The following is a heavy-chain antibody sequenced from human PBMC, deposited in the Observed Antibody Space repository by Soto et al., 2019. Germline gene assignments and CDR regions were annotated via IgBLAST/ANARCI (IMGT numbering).Heavy chain of an antibody. J-gene: IGHJ4*02. D-gene: IGHD6-6*01. V-gene: IGHV3-23*01. Sequence: GGSLRLSCAASGFIFSNYAMSWVRQAPGKGLEWVSFTSGSGSSTYYADSVKGRFTISRGNSKNTLYLQMNSLRAEDAAVYYCVREASSSGLHLDHWGRGTLVTVSS. CDR2: TSGSGSST. CDR3: VREASSSGLHLDH. CDR1: GFIFSNYA.